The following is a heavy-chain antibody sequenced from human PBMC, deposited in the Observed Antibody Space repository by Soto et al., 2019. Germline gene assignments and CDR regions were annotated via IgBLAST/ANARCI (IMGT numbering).Heavy chain of an antibody. J-gene: IGHJ5*02. CDR1: GGSISSGDYY. CDR2: IYYSGST. D-gene: IGHD3-10*01. CDR3: ARATDLLWFGEPFVFDP. Sequence: PSETLSLTCTVSGGSISSGDYYWSWIRQPPGKGLEWIGYIYYSGSTYYNPSLKSRVTISVDTSKNQFSLKLSSVTAADTAVYYCARATDLLWFGEPFVFDPWGQGTLVTVSS. V-gene: IGHV4-30-4*01.